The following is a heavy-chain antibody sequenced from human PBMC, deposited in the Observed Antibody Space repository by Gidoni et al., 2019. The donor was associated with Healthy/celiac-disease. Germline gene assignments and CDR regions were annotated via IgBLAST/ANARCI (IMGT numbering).Heavy chain of an antibody. CDR2: IKSDGSST. Sequence: EVQLVESGGGLVQPGGSLRVSCAASGFPFSGSWMHWVRQAPGTGLVWVARIKSDGSSTSYADSVKGRFTISRDNAKNTLYLQMNSLRAEDTAVYYCARDQSGSYGYWGQGTLVTVSS. CDR3: ARDQSGSYGY. D-gene: IGHD1-26*01. J-gene: IGHJ4*02. V-gene: IGHV3-74*01. CDR1: GFPFSGSW.